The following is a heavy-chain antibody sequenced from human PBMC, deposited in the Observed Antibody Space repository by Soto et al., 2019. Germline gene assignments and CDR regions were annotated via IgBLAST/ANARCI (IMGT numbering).Heavy chain of an antibody. V-gene: IGHV2-5*02. D-gene: IGHD2-15*01. CDR3: AHEGGYCSGGSCYSVSAFDI. Sequence: SGPTLVNPTQTLTLTCTFSGFSLSPSGVGVGWIRQPPGKALEWLALIYWDDDKRYSPSLKSRLTITKDTSKNQVVLTMTNMDPVDTATYYCAHEGGYCSGGSCYSVSAFDIWGQGTMVTVSS. CDR1: GFSLSPSGVG. CDR2: IYWDDDK. J-gene: IGHJ3*02.